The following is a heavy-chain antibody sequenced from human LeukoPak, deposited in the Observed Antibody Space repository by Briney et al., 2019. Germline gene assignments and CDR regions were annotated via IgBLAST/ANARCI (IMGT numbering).Heavy chain of an antibody. J-gene: IGHJ4*02. D-gene: IGHD4-17*01. Sequence: GGSLRLSCTASGFTFGDYAMSWVRQAPGKGLEWVGFIRSKAYGGTTEYAASVKGRFTISRDDSKSIAYLQMNSLKTEDTAVYYCTRAVRATVGDYDYWGQGTLVTVSS. CDR2: IRSKAYGGTT. V-gene: IGHV3-49*04. CDR3: TRAVRATVGDYDY. CDR1: GFTFGDYA.